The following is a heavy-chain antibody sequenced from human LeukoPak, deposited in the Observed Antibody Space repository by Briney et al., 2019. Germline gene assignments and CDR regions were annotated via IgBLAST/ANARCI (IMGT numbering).Heavy chain of an antibody. V-gene: IGHV3-23*01. J-gene: IGHJ6*03. D-gene: IGHD6-13*01. CDR2: ITSSGGST. Sequence: GGSLRLTCAASGFSFNNYAMSWVRQAPGKGLEWVSTITSSGGSTYSADSVKGRLTISRDNSKNTLYLQMNSLRADDTALYYCARNQDSSWYYYYMDVWGKGTTVTVSS. CDR1: GFSFNNYA. CDR3: ARNQDSSWYYYYMDV.